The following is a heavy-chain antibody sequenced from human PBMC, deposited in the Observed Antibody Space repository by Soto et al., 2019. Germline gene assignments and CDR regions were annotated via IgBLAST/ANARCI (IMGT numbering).Heavy chain of an antibody. CDR2: IYPGDSDT. J-gene: IGHJ4*02. Sequence: PGESLKISCKGSGYTFTTSWIGWVRQMPGKGLEWMGIIYPGDSDTRYSPSFQGQVTISADKSVTTAYLQWSSLKASDTAMYYCARRLGLGGYDWVDHWGQGTLVTVSS. D-gene: IGHD5-12*01. V-gene: IGHV5-51*01. CDR3: ARRLGLGGYDWVDH. CDR1: GYTFTTSW.